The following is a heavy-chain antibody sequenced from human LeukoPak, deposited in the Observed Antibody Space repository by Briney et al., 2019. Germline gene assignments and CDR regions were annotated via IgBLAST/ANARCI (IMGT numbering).Heavy chain of an antibody. J-gene: IGHJ4*02. V-gene: IGHV3-21*01. CDR1: GFTFSSYS. Sequence: GGSLRLSCAASGFTFSSYSMNWVRQAPGKGLEWVSSISSSSYIYYADSVKGRFTISRDNAKNSLYLQMNSLRAEDTAVYYCARDISSYYDSSGYYFDYWGQGTLVTVSS. CDR3: ARDISSYYDSSGYYFDY. CDR2: ISSSSYI. D-gene: IGHD3-22*01.